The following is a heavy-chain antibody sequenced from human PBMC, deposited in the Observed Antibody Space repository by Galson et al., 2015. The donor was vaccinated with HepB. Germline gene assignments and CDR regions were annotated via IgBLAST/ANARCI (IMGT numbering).Heavy chain of an antibody. CDR1: GYTFTSYG. V-gene: IGHV1-18*04. J-gene: IGHJ4*02. Sequence: SVKVSCKASGYTFTSYGISWVRQAPGQGLEWMGWISAYNGNTNYAQKLQGRVTMTTDTSTSTAYMELRSLRSDDTAVYYCARDRGDYGDSYYFDYWGQGTLVTVSS. CDR3: ARDRGDYGDSYYFDY. D-gene: IGHD4-17*01. CDR2: ISAYNGNT.